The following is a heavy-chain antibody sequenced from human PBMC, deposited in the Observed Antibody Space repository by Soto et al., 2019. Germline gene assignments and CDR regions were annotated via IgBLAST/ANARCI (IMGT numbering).Heavy chain of an antibody. D-gene: IGHD6-6*01. Sequence: EVQLLESGGGLVQPGGSLRLSCAASGFTFSSYAMSWVRQAPGKGLEWVSAISGSGGSTYYADSVKGRFTISRDNSKNTLYLQMNSLRAEDTAVYYCAKGIQVRYSSSPTPIDYWGQGTLVTVSS. V-gene: IGHV3-23*01. CDR3: AKGIQVRYSSSPTPIDY. CDR2: ISGSGGST. J-gene: IGHJ4*02. CDR1: GFTFSSYA.